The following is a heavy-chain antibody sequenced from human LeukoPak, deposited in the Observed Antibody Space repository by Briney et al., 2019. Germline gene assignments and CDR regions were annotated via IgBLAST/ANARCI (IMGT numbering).Heavy chain of an antibody. CDR1: GLTFGDYA. CDR2: IYSGGST. D-gene: IGHD3-22*01. V-gene: IGHV3-53*01. J-gene: IGHJ4*02. Sequence: GGSLRLSCAASGLTFGDYAMSWVRQAPGKGLEWVSVIYSGGSTYYADSVKGRFTISRDNSKNTLYLQMNSLRAEDTAVYYCATTSYYDSSGPPYFDYWGQGTLVTVSS. CDR3: ATTSYYDSSGPPYFDY.